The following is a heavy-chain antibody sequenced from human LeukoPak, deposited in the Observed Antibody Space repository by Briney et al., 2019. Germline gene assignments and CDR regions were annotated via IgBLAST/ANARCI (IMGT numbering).Heavy chain of an antibody. J-gene: IGHJ4*02. Sequence: GGSLRLSCAASGLTFSSYAMSWVRQAPGKGLEWVSAISGSGGSAYYADSVKGRFTISRDNSKNTLYLQMNSLRAEDTAVYYCAKIKFWSGYNFDYWGQGTLVTVSS. V-gene: IGHV3-23*01. CDR2: ISGSGGSA. CDR3: AKIKFWSGYNFDY. D-gene: IGHD3-3*01. CDR1: GLTFSSYA.